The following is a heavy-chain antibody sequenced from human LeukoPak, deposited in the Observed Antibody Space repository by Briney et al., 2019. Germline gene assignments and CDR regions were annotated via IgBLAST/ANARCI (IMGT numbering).Heavy chain of an antibody. CDR1: GGSFSGYY. J-gene: IGHJ5*02. CDR3: ARGNFLGILTGSAFNWFDP. D-gene: IGHD3-9*01. CDR2: INHSGST. V-gene: IGHV4-34*01. Sequence: SETLSLTCAVYGGSFSGYYWSWIRQPPGKGLEWIGEINHSGSTNYNPSLKSRVTLSVDTSKNQFSLKLPAVTAADKAVHYWARGNFLGILTGSAFNWFDPWGQGTLVTVSS.